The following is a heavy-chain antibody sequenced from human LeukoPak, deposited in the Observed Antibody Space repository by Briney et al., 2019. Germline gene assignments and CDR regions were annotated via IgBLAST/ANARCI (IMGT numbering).Heavy chain of an antibody. CDR3: ARATDSSGWPYFDY. V-gene: IGHV4-39*07. CDR1: GGSISGSSYY. J-gene: IGHJ4*02. D-gene: IGHD6-19*01. CDR2: IYYSGST. Sequence: SETLSLTCTVSGGSISGSSYYWGWIRQPPGTGLEWIGSIYYSGSTYYNPSLKSRVTISVDTSKNQFSLKLSSVTAADTAVYYCARATDSSGWPYFDYWGQGTLVTVSS.